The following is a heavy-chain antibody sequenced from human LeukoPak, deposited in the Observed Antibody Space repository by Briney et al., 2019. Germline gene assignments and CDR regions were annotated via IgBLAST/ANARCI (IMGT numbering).Heavy chain of an antibody. J-gene: IGHJ5*02. Sequence: ASVKVSCKASGYTFTSYDINWVRRAPGQGLEWMGWINPNSGGTNYAQKFQGWVTMTRDTSISTAYMELSRLRSDDTAVYYCARGIGAAAAGTGNWFDPWGQGTLVTVSS. V-gene: IGHV1-2*04. D-gene: IGHD6-13*01. CDR3: ARGIGAAAAGTGNWFDP. CDR1: GYTFTSYD. CDR2: INPNSGGT.